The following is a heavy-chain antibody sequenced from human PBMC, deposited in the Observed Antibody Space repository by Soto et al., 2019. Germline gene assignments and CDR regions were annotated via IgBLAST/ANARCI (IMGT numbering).Heavy chain of an antibody. J-gene: IGHJ3*02. Sequence: GGSLRLSCAASGFTFSSYSMNWVRQAPGKGLEWVSSISSSSSYIYYADSVKGRFTISRDNAKNSLYLQMNSLRAEDTTVYYRARVSPTIPEIVVVAANAFDIWGQGTMVTVSS. V-gene: IGHV3-21*01. CDR1: GFTFSSYS. D-gene: IGHD2-15*01. CDR2: ISSSSSYI. CDR3: ARVSPTIPEIVVVAANAFDI.